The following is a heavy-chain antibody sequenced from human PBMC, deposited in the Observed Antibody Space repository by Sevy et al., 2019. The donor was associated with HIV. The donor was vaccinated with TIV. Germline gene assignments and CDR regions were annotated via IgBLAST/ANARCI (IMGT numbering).Heavy chain of an antibody. CDR1: GFTFSSYE. CDR3: AKRPTAA. J-gene: IGHJ5*02. V-gene: IGHV3-30*02. Sequence: GGSLRLSCAASGFTFSSYEMNWVRQAPGKGLEWVAFIQVDGREKFYTDSVKGRFTISRDSSKNTVYLQMNSLRGEDTAVYYCAKRPTAAWGQGTLVTVSS. CDR2: IQVDGREK.